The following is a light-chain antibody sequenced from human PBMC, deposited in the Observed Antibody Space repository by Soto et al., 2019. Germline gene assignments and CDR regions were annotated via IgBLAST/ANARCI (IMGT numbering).Light chain of an antibody. CDR1: SSDVGSYDY. V-gene: IGLV2-14*01. CDR3: SSYTSSITLV. Sequence: SVLTQPASVSGSPGQSITISCTGTSSDVGSYDYVSWYQQHPGKAPQLMIYDVSDRPSGVSNRFSGSKSGNTASLTISGLQAEDEADYYCSSYTSSITLVFGTGTKVTVL. CDR2: DVS. J-gene: IGLJ1*01.